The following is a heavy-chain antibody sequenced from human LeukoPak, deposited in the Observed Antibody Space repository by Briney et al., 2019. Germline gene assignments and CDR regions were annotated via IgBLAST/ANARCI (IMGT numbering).Heavy chain of an antibody. CDR3: ARALLWFGEADY. D-gene: IGHD3-10*01. CDR2: IYYSGST. V-gene: IGHV4-38-2*02. CDR1: GYSISSGYY. J-gene: IGHJ4*02. Sequence: PSETLSLTCTVSGYSISSGYYWGWIRQPPGKGLEWIGSIYYSGSTYYNPSLKSRVTISVDTSKNQFSLKLSSVTAADTAVYYCARALLWFGEADYWGQGTLVTVSS.